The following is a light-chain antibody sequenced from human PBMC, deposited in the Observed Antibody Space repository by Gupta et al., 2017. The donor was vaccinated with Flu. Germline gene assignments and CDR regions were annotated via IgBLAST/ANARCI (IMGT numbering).Light chain of an antibody. J-gene: IGLJ2*01. CDR3: QAWDSSTEGVV. CDR1: DLGDKY. Sequence: SYELTTPPSVSVSPGQTASITCPGDDLGDKYACWYQQKPCQSPLLVIYQDSKRPSGIPERFSGSNSGNTATLTISGTQAMDEADYYCQAWDSSTEGVVFGGGTKLTVL. CDR2: QDS. V-gene: IGLV3-1*01.